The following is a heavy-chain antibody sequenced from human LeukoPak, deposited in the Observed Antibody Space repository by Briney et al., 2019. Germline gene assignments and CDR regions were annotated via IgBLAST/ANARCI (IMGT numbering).Heavy chain of an antibody. CDR2: IIPILGIA. J-gene: IGHJ4*02. Sequence: SVKVSCKASGGTFSSYAISWVRQAPGQGLEWMGRIIPILGIANYAQKFQGRVTITADKSTSTAYMELSSLRSEDTAVYYCVGLFWSGYSWDLYYFDYWGQGTLVTVSS. CDR3: VGLFWSGYSWDLYYFDY. D-gene: IGHD3-3*01. CDR1: GGTFSSYA. V-gene: IGHV1-69*04.